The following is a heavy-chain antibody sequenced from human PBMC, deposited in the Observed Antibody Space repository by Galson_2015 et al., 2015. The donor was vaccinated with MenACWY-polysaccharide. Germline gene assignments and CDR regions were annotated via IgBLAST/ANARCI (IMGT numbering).Heavy chain of an antibody. J-gene: IGHJ4*02. CDR3: ARGSMAGTPRSPLDY. V-gene: IGHV3-7*01. CDR1: GFTFYKYW. D-gene: IGHD6-19*01. CDR2: IKQDGSEK. Sequence: SLRLSCAASGFTFYKYWMTWVRQAPGRGLEWVANIKQDGSEKVYVDSVKGRFTISRDNAKNSLYLQLSSLRAEDTAVYYCARGSMAGTPRSPLDYWGQGTLVTVSS.